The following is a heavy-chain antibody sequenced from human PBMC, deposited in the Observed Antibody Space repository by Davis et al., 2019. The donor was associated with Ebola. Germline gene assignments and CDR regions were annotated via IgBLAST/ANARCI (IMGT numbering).Heavy chain of an antibody. Sequence: PGGSLRLSCAASGFTFSSYTMNWVRQAPGKGPEWVSYIGTRGDPTVYADSVKGRFTVSRDDANNSLSLLMSSLRDEDTAVYYCVRDYLFALDIWGQGTMVTVSS. CDR3: VRDYLFALDI. V-gene: IGHV3-48*02. CDR1: GFTFSSYT. J-gene: IGHJ3*02. CDR2: IGTRGDPT.